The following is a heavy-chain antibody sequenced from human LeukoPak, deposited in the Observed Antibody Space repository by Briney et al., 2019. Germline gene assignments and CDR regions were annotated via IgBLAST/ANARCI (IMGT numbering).Heavy chain of an antibody. Sequence: SGTLSLTCAVSGYSISSGYYWGWIRQPPGKGLEWIGSIYHSGSTYYNPSLKSRVTISVDTSKNQFSLKLSSVTAADTAVYYCARRRYITGTPDWFDPWGQGTQVTVSS. V-gene: IGHV4-38-2*01. CDR2: IYHSGST. CDR3: ARRRYITGTPDWFDP. CDR1: GYSISSGYY. D-gene: IGHD1-20*01. J-gene: IGHJ5*02.